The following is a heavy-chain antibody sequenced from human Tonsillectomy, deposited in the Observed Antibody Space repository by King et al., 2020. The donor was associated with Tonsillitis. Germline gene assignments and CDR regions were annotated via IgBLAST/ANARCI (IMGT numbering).Heavy chain of an antibody. CDR1: GFTFSNAW. CDR3: TTTCDCGGDCYYGDAFDI. D-gene: IGHD2-21*02. CDR2: IKSKSDGGTT. V-gene: IGHV3-15*01. J-gene: IGHJ3*02. Sequence: QLVQSGGGLVKPGGSLRLSCAASGFTFSNAWMSWVRQAPGKGLEWVGRIKSKSDGGTTDYAAPVRGRFTISRDDSKNTLYLQMNSLKTEDTAVYYCTTTCDCGGDCYYGDAFDIWGQGTMVTVSS.